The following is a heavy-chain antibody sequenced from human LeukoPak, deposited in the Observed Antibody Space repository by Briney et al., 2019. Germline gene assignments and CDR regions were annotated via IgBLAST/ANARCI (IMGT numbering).Heavy chain of an antibody. J-gene: IGHJ6*03. Sequence: GGTLRLSCAASAFTFSTDGMSWVRQAPGKGLEWVSAISGSGGSTYYADSVKGRFNISRDNSKNTLYLQMNSLRAEDTAVYYCAKDGGEYYDILTGYYPRLYYMDVWGKGTTVTISS. CDR1: AFTFSTDG. CDR3: AKDGGEYYDILTGYYPRLYYMDV. D-gene: IGHD3-9*01. V-gene: IGHV3-23*01. CDR2: ISGSGGST.